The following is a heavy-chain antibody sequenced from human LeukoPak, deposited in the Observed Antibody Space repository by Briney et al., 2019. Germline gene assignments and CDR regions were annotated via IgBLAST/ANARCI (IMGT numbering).Heavy chain of an antibody. D-gene: IGHD6-6*01. V-gene: IGHV3-30-3*01. CDR3: ARRSLEYSSPNPLDY. CDR2: ISYDGSNK. CDR1: GFTFSTYA. Sequence: GGSLRLSCAASGFTFSTYAMHWVRQAPGKGLEWVTVISYDGSNKYYADSVKGRFTISRDNSKNTLYLQMNSLKPEDTAVYYCARRSLEYSSPNPLDYWGQGTLVTVSS. J-gene: IGHJ4*02.